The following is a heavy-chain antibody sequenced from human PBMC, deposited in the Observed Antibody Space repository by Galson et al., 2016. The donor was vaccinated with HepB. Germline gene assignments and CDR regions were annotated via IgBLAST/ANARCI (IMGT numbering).Heavy chain of an antibody. J-gene: IGHJ4*02. CDR2: IHYSGAT. CDR3: ARSPKGRGIASRPATRSYYFDY. Sequence: SETLSLTCTVSGDSISSYYWNWIRQPPGKGLEWIGYIHYSGATNYNPSLKSRVTISVDTSKNQFSLRLSSVTAADTAVYYCARSPKGRGIASRPATRSYYFDYWGQGTLVTVSS. CDR1: GDSISSYY. V-gene: IGHV4-59*12. D-gene: IGHD6-6*01.